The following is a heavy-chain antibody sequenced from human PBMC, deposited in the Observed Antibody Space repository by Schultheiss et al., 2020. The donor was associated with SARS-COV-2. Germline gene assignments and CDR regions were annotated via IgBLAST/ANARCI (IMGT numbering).Heavy chain of an antibody. Sequence: ASVKVSCKASGYTFTGYYMHWVRQAPGQGLEWMGIINPSGGSTSYAQKFQGRVTMTRDTSISTAYMELRSLRSDDTAVYYCARVRGDYVQRVDYWGQGTLVTVSS. CDR3: ARVRGDYVQRVDY. J-gene: IGHJ4*02. CDR1: GYTFTGYY. D-gene: IGHD4-17*01. V-gene: IGHV1-46*01. CDR2: INPSGGST.